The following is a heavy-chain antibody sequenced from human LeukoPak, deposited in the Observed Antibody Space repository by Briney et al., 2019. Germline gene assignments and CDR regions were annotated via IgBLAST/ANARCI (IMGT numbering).Heavy chain of an antibody. J-gene: IGHJ6*03. CDR1: GGTFSKYA. Sequence: SVKVSCKASGGTFSKYAISWVRQAPGQGLEWMGGIVPIFGTPNNVQGFQGRVTITADESASTAYMELSSLRSEDTAVYYCAAGIRPYYYYYMDVWGKGTSVTVSS. CDR2: IVPIFGTP. CDR3: AAGIRPYYYYYMDV. V-gene: IGHV1-69*13.